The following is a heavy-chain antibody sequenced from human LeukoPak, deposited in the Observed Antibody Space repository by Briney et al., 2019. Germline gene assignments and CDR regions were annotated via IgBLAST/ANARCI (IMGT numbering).Heavy chain of an antibody. CDR2: IYYSGST. CDR1: GGSISSSSYY. Sequence: SETLSLTCTVSGGSISSSSYYWGWIRQPPGKGLEWIGSIYYSGSTYYNPSLKSRVTISVDTSKNQFSLKLSSVTAADTAVYYCARFLWFGESLGGWFDPWGQGTLVTVSS. V-gene: IGHV4-39*07. J-gene: IGHJ5*02. D-gene: IGHD3-10*01. CDR3: ARFLWFGESLGGWFDP.